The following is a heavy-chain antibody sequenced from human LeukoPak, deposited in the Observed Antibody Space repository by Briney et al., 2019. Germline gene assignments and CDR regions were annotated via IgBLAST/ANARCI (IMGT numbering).Heavy chain of an antibody. Sequence: GGSLRLSCAASGFTFSTYWMHWVRQAPGKGLVWVSRINSDGSSTSYADSVEGRFTISRDNARNTLYLQMNSLRAEDTAVYYCALEGYSSGWYQHFQHWGQGTLVTVSS. J-gene: IGHJ1*01. CDR2: INSDGSST. D-gene: IGHD6-19*01. V-gene: IGHV3-74*01. CDR3: ALEGYSSGWYQHFQH. CDR1: GFTFSTYW.